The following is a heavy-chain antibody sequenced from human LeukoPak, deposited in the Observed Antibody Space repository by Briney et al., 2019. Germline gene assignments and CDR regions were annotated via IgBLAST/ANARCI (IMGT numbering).Heavy chain of an antibody. V-gene: IGHV3-48*03. CDR3: ARDATPRPHVFTMVRGVSYYCYGMDV. J-gene: IGHJ6*04. Sequence: GGSLRLSCAASGFTFSSYEMNWVRQAPGKGLEWVSYISSSGSTIYYADSVKGRFTISRDNAKNSLYLQMNSLRAEDTAVYYCARDATPRPHVFTMVRGVSYYCYGMDVWGKGTTVTVSS. CDR1: GFTFSSYE. CDR2: ISSSGSTI. D-gene: IGHD3-10*01.